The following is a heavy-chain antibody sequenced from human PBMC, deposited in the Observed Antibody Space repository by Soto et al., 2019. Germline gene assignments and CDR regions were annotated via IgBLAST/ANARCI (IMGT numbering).Heavy chain of an antibody. V-gene: IGHV3-23*01. J-gene: IGHJ6*02. CDR2: ISGGGGTT. CDR3: AKNQYPGSPYGMDV. Sequence: GGSLRLSCAASGFPFGSYGMSWVRQAPGQALEWVSAISGGGGTTYYADSVKGRFTISRDNSKNTLYLQMNSLRAEDTALYYCAKNQYPGSPYGMDVWGQGTTVTVSS. CDR1: GFPFGSYG. D-gene: IGHD1-26*01.